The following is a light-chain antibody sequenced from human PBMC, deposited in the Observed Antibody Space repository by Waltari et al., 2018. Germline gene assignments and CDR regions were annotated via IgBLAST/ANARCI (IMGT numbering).Light chain of an antibody. CDR1: HMVASNY. V-gene: IGKV3-20*01. Sequence: NVLTQSPGTLSLSPCDRATLSCRASHMVASNYIAWYQQRPGQAPRLLIFGASSRATGIPDRFSGSGSGTDFTLTISRLEPEDFAFYYCQHYGNSPQLTFAGGTRLEIK. CDR3: QHYGNSPQLT. CDR2: GAS. J-gene: IGKJ4*01.